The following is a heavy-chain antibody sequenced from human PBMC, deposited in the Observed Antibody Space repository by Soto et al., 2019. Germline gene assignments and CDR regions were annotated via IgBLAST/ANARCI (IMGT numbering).Heavy chain of an antibody. V-gene: IGHV1-18*01. D-gene: IGHD4-4*01. J-gene: IGHJ4*02. CDR1: GYTFTSYG. CDR3: ARDRSNSPPGYYFDY. CDR2: ISAYNGNT. Sequence: ASVKVSCKASGYTFTSYGISWVRQAPGQGLEWMGWISAYNGNTNYAQKLQGRVTMTTDTSTSTAYMELRSLRSDDTAGYYCARDRSNSPPGYYFDYGGQGTLVTVS.